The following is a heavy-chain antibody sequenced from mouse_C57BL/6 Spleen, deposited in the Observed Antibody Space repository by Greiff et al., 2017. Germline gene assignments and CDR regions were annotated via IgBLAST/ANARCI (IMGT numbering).Heavy chain of an antibody. CDR3: AREGSYYAMDY. V-gene: IGHV1-26*01. J-gene: IGHJ4*01. CDR1: GSTFTDYY. CDR2: INPNNGGT. Sequence: VQLQQSGPEPVKPGASEKISCKSSGSTFTDYYMNWVNQRHGKSLEWIRDINPNNGGTCYNQKFKGKATLTVDKFSSTAYMELGSLRSEDSAVYYCAREGSYYAMDYEAQGSADNVAS.